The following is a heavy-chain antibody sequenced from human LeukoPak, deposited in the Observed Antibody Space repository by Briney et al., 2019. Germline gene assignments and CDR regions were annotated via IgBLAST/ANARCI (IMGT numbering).Heavy chain of an antibody. Sequence: PSETLSLTCTVSGGSISSYYWSWIRQPPGKGLEWIGYIYYSGSTNYNPSLKSRVTISVDTSKNQFSLKLSSVTAADTAVYYCARGHQRLRGFGFDPWGQGTLVTVSS. CDR3: ARGHQRLRGFGFDP. CDR2: IYYSGST. J-gene: IGHJ5*02. V-gene: IGHV4-59*01. CDR1: GGSISSYY. D-gene: IGHD2-2*01.